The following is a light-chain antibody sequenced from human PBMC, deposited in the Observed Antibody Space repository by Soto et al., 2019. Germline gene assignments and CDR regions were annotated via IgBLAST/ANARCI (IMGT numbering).Light chain of an antibody. Sequence: QSVMTQPPSVSAAPGQKVTISCSGSSSNIGGNSVSWYQQLPGTAPKLMIYEVSKRPSGVPDRFSGSKSGNTASLTVSGLQAEDEADYYCSSYAGSNNLGVFGTGTKVTVL. CDR3: SSYAGSNNLGV. CDR1: SSNIGGNS. CDR2: EVS. V-gene: IGLV2-8*01. J-gene: IGLJ1*01.